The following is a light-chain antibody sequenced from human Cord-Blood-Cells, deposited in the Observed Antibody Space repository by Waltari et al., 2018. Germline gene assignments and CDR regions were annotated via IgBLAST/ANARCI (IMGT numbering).Light chain of an antibody. V-gene: IGLV2-14*01. CDR1: SSDVGGYNY. Sequence: QSALTQPASVSGSPGQSITISCTGTSSDVGGYNYVSWYQQHPGKAPKLMIYDVSKRPSGVSNRFSGSKSGNTASLTISGLQAEDEADYYCSSYAGSYTRVFGGGTKLTVL. CDR2: DVS. CDR3: SSYAGSYTRV. J-gene: IGLJ3*02.